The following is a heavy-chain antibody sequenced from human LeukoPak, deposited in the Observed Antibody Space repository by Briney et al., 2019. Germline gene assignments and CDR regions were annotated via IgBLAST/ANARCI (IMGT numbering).Heavy chain of an antibody. D-gene: IGHD7-27*01. CDR3: ARDGPTWGYYYYMDV. Sequence: SETLSLTCTVSGGSISSGSYYWSWIRQPAGKGLEWIGRIYTSGSTNYNPSLKSRVTISVDTSKNQFSLKLSSVTAADTAVYYCARDGPTWGYYYYMDVWGKGTTVTVSS. V-gene: IGHV4-61*02. CDR1: GGSISSGSYY. J-gene: IGHJ6*03. CDR2: IYTSGST.